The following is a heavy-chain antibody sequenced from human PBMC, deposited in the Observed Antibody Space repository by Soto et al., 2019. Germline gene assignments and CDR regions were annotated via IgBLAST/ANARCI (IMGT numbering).Heavy chain of an antibody. D-gene: IGHD5-18*01. J-gene: IGHJ6*02. V-gene: IGHV4-39*01. CDR1: GGSISSSSYY. CDR2: IYYSGST. Sequence: PSETLSLTCTASGGSISSSSYYWGWIRQPPGKGLEWIGSIYYSGSTYYNPSLKSRVTISVDTSKNQFSLKLSSVTAADTAVYYCARLGYSYGLFGYYYGMDVWGQGTTVTVSS. CDR3: ARLGYSYGLFGYYYGMDV.